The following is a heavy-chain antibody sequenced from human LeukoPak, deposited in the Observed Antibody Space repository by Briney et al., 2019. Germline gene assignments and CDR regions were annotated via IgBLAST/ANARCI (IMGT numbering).Heavy chain of an antibody. CDR3: ARGDCSGGSCYPYFDY. D-gene: IGHD2-15*01. V-gene: IGHV1-8*01. CDR2: MNPNSGNT. Sequence: ASVKVSCKASGYTFTSYDINWVRQATGQGLEWMGWMNPNSGNTGYAQKFQGRVTMTRNTSISTAYMELSSLRSEDTAVYYCARGDCSGGSCYPYFDYWGQGTLVTVSS. CDR1: GYTFTSYD. J-gene: IGHJ4*02.